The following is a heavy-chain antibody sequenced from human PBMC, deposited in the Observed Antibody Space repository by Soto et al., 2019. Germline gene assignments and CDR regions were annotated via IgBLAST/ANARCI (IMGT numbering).Heavy chain of an antibody. CDR2: ISSSGSTI. CDR1: GFTFSSYE. Sequence: PGGSLRLSCAASGFTFSSYEMNWVRQAPGKGLEWVSYISSSGSTIYYADSVKGRFTISRDNAKNSLYLQMNRLRAEDTAVYYCERGAAYGDYKNWFDPWGQGTLVTVSS. CDR3: ERGAAYGDYKNWFDP. J-gene: IGHJ5*02. V-gene: IGHV3-48*03. D-gene: IGHD4-17*01.